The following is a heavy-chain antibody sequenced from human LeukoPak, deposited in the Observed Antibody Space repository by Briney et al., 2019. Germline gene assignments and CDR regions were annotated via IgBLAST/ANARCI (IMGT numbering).Heavy chain of an antibody. D-gene: IGHD3-22*01. CDR2: ISTYT. V-gene: IGHV1-18*01. CDR3: AREWLFTPNYYYYYYMDV. J-gene: IGHJ6*03. CDR1: GYAFNDFG. Sequence: ASVKVSCKASGYAFNDFGITWVRQAPGQGLEWMGWISTYTNYAQNLQDRVTMTTDTSTSTAYMELRSLRSEDTAVYYCAREWLFTPNYYYYYYMDVWGKGTTVTVSS.